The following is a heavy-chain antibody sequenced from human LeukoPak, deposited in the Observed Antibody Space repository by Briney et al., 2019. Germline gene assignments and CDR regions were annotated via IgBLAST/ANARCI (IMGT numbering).Heavy chain of an antibody. J-gene: IGHJ3*02. CDR3: ARDRGSYPRDAFDI. CDR2: IYHSGST. CDR1: GGSISSSNW. V-gene: IGHV4-4*02. Sequence: SGTLSLTCAVSGGSISSSNWWSWVRQPPGKGLEWIGEIYHSGSTNYNPSLKSRVTISVDKSKNQFSLKLSSVTAADTAVYYCARDRGSYPRDAFDIWGQGTMVTVSS. D-gene: IGHD1-26*01.